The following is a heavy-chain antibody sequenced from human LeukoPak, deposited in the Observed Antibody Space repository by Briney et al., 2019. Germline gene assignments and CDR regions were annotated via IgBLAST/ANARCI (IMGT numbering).Heavy chain of an antibody. CDR2: IRYDGSNK. CDR3: AKDHYGNPDFFDY. V-gene: IGHV3-30*02. J-gene: IGHJ4*02. D-gene: IGHD4-11*01. CDR1: GFTFSSYG. Sequence: GGSLRLSCAASGFTFSSYGMHWVRQAPGKGLEWVAFIRYDGSNKYYADSVKGRFTISRDNSKNTLYLQMNSLRAEDTAVYYCAKDHYGNPDFFDYWGQGTLVTVSS.